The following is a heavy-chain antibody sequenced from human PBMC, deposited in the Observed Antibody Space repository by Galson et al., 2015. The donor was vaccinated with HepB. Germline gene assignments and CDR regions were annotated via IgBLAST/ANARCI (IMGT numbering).Heavy chain of an antibody. Sequence: SLRLSCAASGFTFDDYTMHWVRQAPGKGLEWVSLISWDGGSTYYADSVKGRFTISRDNSKNSLYLQMNSLRTEDTALYYCAKERGSEYVWGSYRGNAFDIWGQGTMVTVSS. J-gene: IGHJ3*02. CDR3: AKERGSEYVWGSYRGNAFDI. CDR2: ISWDGGST. V-gene: IGHV3-43*01. CDR1: GFTFDDYT. D-gene: IGHD3-16*02.